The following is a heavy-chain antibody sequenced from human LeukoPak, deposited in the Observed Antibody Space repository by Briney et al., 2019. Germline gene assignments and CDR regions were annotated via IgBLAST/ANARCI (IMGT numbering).Heavy chain of an antibody. D-gene: IGHD1-26*01. Sequence: PSETLSLTCTVSGGSISSGSYYWSWIRQPAGKGLEWIGRIYTSGSTNYNPSLKSRVTISVDTSKNQFSLKLSSVTAADTAVYYCAGHGAGATRIDYWGQGTLVTVSS. CDR2: IYTSGST. CDR1: GGSISSGSYY. J-gene: IGHJ4*02. CDR3: AGHGAGATRIDY. V-gene: IGHV4-61*02.